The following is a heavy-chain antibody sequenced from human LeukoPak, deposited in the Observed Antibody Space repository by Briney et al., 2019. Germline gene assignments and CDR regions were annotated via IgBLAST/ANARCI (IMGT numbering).Heavy chain of an antibody. CDR2: INHSGRS. Sequence: PSETLSLTCVVDGGSLSGYFWSWIRQSPGKGLEWFGEINHSGRSNYNPSLKSRVTISVDTSKNQLPLNLRSVTAADTAVYYCARHRGYDILTGPFDYWGQGTPVTVSS. V-gene: IGHV4-34*01. J-gene: IGHJ4*02. D-gene: IGHD3-9*01. CDR1: GGSLSGYF. CDR3: ARHRGYDILTGPFDY.